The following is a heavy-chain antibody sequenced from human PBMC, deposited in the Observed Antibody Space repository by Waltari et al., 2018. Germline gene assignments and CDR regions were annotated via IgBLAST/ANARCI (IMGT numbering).Heavy chain of an antibody. V-gene: IGHV4-38-2*01. J-gene: IGHJ5*02. CDR1: GYSISGGYY. CDR3: ARCNGGSCYQWFDP. Sequence: QVQLQESGPGLVKPSETLSLTCAVSGYSISGGYYWGWIRQPPGKGLEWIGSNYPPGNTDYNPSLKSRVTISVDTSKNQFSLKLSSVTAADTAVYYCARCNGGSCYQWFDPWGQGTLVTVSS. CDR2: NYPPGNT. D-gene: IGHD2-15*01.